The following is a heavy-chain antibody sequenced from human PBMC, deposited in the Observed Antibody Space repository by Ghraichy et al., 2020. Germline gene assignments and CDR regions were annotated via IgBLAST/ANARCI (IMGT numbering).Heavy chain of an antibody. J-gene: IGHJ6*02. D-gene: IGHD6-6*01. V-gene: IGHV4-31*03. CDR1: GGPVDYGGFY. CDR2: IYYTGTT. Sequence: SETLSLTCTVSGGPVDYGGFYWSWIRQHPGEGPEWLGYIYYTGTTYYNLSLKSRLVISLDTSKNQFSLKLSSMTAADTAVYYCARGRSYSSSSYGLDVWGQGTTVTVSS. CDR3: ARGRSYSSSSYGLDV.